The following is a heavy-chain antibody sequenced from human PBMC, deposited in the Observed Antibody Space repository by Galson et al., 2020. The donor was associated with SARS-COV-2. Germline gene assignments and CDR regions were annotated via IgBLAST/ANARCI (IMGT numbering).Heavy chain of an antibody. V-gene: IGHV5-10-1*01. D-gene: IGHD3-9*01. CDR1: GYSFTSYW. CDR2: IDPSDSYT. J-gene: IGHJ3*02. CDR3: ARTYYDILTGYSFSTAFDI. Sequence: GESLKISCKGSGYSFTSYWISWVRQMPGKGLEWMGRIDPSDSYTNYSPSFHGHVTMSADKSISTAYLQWSSLKASDTAMYYCARTYYDILTGYSFSTAFDIWGQGTMVTVSS.